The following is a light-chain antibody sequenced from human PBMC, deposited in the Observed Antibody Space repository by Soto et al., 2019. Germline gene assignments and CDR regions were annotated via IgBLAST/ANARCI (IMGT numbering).Light chain of an antibody. CDR1: SSDIGAYNY. V-gene: IGLV2-8*01. J-gene: IGLJ3*02. Sequence: QSALTQPPSASGSPGQSVTISCTGTSSDIGAYNYVSWFQQHPGKAPKLIIYEVTKRPSGVPDRFSGSKSGNTASLAVSGLQAEDEADYYCTSLGGSDNWVFGGGTKVPVL. CDR2: EVT. CDR3: TSLGGSDNWV.